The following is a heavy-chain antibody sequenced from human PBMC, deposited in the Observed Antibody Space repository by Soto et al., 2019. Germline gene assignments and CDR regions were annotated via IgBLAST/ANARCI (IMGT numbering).Heavy chain of an antibody. J-gene: IGHJ4*02. CDR1: GFTFDDYA. Sequence: EVQLVESGGGLVQPGRSLRLSCAASGFTFDDYAMHWVRQAPGKGLEWVSGISWNSGSIGYADSVKGRFTISRDNAKNSLYLQMNSLRAEDTALYYCAKDMSGRWFGELLPFDYWGQGTLVTVSS. V-gene: IGHV3-9*01. CDR2: ISWNSGSI. CDR3: AKDMSGRWFGELLPFDY. D-gene: IGHD3-10*01.